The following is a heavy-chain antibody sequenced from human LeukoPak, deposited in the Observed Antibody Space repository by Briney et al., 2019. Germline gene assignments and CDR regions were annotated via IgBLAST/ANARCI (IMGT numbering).Heavy chain of an antibody. J-gene: IGHJ4*02. V-gene: IGHV3-30*18. D-gene: IGHD5-12*01. Sequence: GGSPRLSCAASGFTFSSYGMHWVRQAPGKGLEWVTVISNDESNKYYADSVKGRFTISRDNSKNMLYLQMNSLRTEDTAVYYCAKVGSGNDYYWGQGTLVTVSS. CDR3: AKVGSGNDYY. CDR2: ISNDESNK. CDR1: GFTFSSYG.